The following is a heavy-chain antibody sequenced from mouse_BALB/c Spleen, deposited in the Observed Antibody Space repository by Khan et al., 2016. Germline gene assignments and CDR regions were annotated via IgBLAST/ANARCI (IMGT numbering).Heavy chain of an antibody. CDR1: GYTFTSYW. CDR3: ASYYGSSYDYFGY. Sequence: VQLQESGAELARPGASVKLSCKASGYTFTSYWMQWVKQRPGQGLVWIGAIYPGDGDTRYTQKCKGKATLTADKSFSSAYMQLCSLASEDTAVYYCASYYGSSYDYFGYWGHGTTLTVSS. CDR2: IYPGDGDT. V-gene: IGHV1-87*01. D-gene: IGHD1-1*01. J-gene: IGHJ2*01.